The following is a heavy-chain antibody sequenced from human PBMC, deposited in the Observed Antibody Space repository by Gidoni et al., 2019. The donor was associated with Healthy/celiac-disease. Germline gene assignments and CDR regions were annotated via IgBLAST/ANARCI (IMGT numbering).Heavy chain of an antibody. CDR3: ARTSLYSGYDGDAFDI. D-gene: IGHD5-12*01. Sequence: QVQLVQSGAEVKKPGASVKVSCKASGYTFTGYYMHWVRQAPGQGLEWMGWINPNSGGTNYAQKFQGWVTMTRDTSISTAYMELSRLRSDDTAVYYCARTSLYSGYDGDAFDIWGQGTMVTVSS. J-gene: IGHJ3*02. V-gene: IGHV1-2*04. CDR1: GYTFTGYY. CDR2: INPNSGGT.